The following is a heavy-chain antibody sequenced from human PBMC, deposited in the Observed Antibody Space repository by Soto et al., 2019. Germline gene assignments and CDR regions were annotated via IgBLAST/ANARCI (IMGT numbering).Heavy chain of an antibody. V-gene: IGHV4-61*01. CDR1: GGSVSSGSYY. J-gene: IGHJ5*02. CDR2: IYYSGST. Sequence: SETLSLTCTVSGGSVSSGSYYWSWIRQPPGKGLEWIGYIYYSGSTNYNPSLKSRVTISVDTSKTQLSLKLSPVTAADTAVYYCARDTSRGAARAGSNCFNPWGQGTLVTVSS. D-gene: IGHD6-6*01. CDR3: ARDTSRGAARAGSNCFNP.